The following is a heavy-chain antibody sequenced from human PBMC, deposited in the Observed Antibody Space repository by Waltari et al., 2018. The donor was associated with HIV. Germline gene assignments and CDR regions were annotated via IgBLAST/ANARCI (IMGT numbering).Heavy chain of an antibody. CDR1: GFTFSSFA. Sequence: EVQLLESGGGMVQPGGSLRLSCTASGFTFSSFAMPWVRQAPGRGLGWVSTIGGKGPTTKHATCCKGRLTISRDNSKNTLNLQMNSLRAEDTAEYYGAKDLASMEMDFWSAYYSRRDTYGLDVWGQGTTVTVSS. J-gene: IGHJ6*02. V-gene: IGHV3-23*01. CDR2: IGGKGPTT. D-gene: IGHD3-3*01. CDR3: AKDLASMEMDFWSAYYSRRDTYGLDV.